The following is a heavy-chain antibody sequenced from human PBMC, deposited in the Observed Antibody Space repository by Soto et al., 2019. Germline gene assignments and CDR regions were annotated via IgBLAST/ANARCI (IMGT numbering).Heavy chain of an antibody. CDR3: ARSQGSRTSLEIYYYYYYGMDV. CDR1: GGTFSNYA. J-gene: IGHJ6*02. V-gene: IGHV1-69*01. Sequence: QVQLVQSGAEVKKPGSSMKVSCKASGGTFSNYAISWVRQAPGQGLEWMGGIIPISGTANYAQKFQGRVTITAGESTSTAYMELSSLRSEDTAVYYCARSQGSRTSLEIYYYYYYGMDVWGQGTTVTVSS. D-gene: IGHD2-2*01. CDR2: IIPISGTA.